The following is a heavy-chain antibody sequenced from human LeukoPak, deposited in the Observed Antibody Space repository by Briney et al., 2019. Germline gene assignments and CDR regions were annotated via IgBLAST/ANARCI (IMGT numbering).Heavy chain of an antibody. J-gene: IGHJ4*02. CDR1: GFTFSSYA. V-gene: IGHV3-30-3*01. CDR3: ARGYWDYDSSGLDY. Sequence: PTGGSLRLSCAASGFTFSSYAMHWVRQAPGKGLEWVAVISYDGSNKYYADSVKGRFTISRDNSKNTLYLQMNSLRAEDTAVYYCARGYWDYDSSGLDYWGQGTLVTVSS. D-gene: IGHD3-22*01. CDR2: ISYDGSNK.